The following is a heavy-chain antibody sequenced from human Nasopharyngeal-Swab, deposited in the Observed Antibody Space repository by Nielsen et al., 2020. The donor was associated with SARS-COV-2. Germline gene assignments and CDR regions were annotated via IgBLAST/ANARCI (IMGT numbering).Heavy chain of an antibody. D-gene: IGHD6-13*01. J-gene: IGHJ4*02. CDR3: ARARYWLAASGPFFDY. V-gene: IGHV3-13*01. CDR2: IGNAGDT. Sequence: GGSLRLSCAASVFTFRSYDIHLVRQGTGKGLEWVSAIGNAGDTYYPGSVKGRFTISRENAKNSLYLQMNSLRAEDTAVYYCARARYWLAASGPFFDYWGQGTLVTVSS. CDR1: VFTFRSYD.